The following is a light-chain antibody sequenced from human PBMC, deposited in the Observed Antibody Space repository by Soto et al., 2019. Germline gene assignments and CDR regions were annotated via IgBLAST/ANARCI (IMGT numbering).Light chain of an antibody. CDR2: WAS. J-gene: IGKJ1*01. CDR3: KQYFHTLWT. CDR1: QSLVYSANNKNY. V-gene: IGKV4-1*01. Sequence: DIVMTQSPDSLAVSLGERATINCKSSQSLVYSANNKNYLAWYQQKPGQPPRLLIYWASVRESGVPDRFSGRGSGTDFTLTISSLRPKGWAVYYCKQYFHTLWTFGQGTKVEIK.